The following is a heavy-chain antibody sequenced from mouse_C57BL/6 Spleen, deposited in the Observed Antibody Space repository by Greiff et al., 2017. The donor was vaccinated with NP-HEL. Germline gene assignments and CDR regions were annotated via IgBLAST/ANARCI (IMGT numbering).Heavy chain of an antibody. D-gene: IGHD1-1*01. V-gene: IGHV14-2*01. CDR3: AREVITTVVSYFDY. CDR1: GFNIKDYY. Sequence: EVQRVESGAELVKPGASVKLSCTASGFNIKDYYMHWVKQRTEQGLEWIGRIDPEDGETKYAPKFQGKATITADTSSNTAYLQLSSLTSEDTAVYYCAREVITTVVSYFDYWGQGTTLTVSS. J-gene: IGHJ2*01. CDR2: IDPEDGET.